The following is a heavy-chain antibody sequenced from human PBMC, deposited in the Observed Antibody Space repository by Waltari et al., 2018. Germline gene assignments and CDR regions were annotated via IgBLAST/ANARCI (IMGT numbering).Heavy chain of an antibody. CDR3: ARAGIAVAGTLDY. J-gene: IGHJ4*02. CDR1: GGSFSGYY. CDR2: INHSGST. D-gene: IGHD6-19*01. Sequence: QVQLQQWGAGLLKPSETLSLTCAVYGGSFSGYYWSWIRQPPGKGLEWIGEINHSGSTNYNPSLKSRVTISVDTSKNQFSLKLSSATAADTAVYYCARAGIAVAGTLDYWGQGTLVTVSS. V-gene: IGHV4-34*01.